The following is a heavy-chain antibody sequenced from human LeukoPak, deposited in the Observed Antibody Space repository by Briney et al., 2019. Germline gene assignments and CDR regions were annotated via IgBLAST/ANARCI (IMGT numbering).Heavy chain of an antibody. Sequence: GGSLRLSCAASGFTFSSYGMHRVRQAPGKGLEWVAFIRYDGSNKYYADSVKGRFTISRDNSKNTLYLQMNSLRAEDTAVYYCARGRGAAAADYWGQGTLVTVSS. J-gene: IGHJ4*02. CDR1: GFTFSSYG. V-gene: IGHV3-30*02. D-gene: IGHD6-13*01. CDR2: IRYDGSNK. CDR3: ARGRGAAAADY.